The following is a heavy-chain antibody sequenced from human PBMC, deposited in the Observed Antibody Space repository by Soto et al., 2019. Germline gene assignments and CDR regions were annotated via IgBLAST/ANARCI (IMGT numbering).Heavy chain of an antibody. J-gene: IGHJ6*02. D-gene: IGHD4-4*01. CDR2: VFYTGRA. V-gene: IGHV4-59*01. CDR3: ARDGDGRMTTNPYYYNGMDV. Sequence: QVQLQESGPGLVEASETLSLTCTVSGGSLGSYYWSWIRQPPGKGLEWIGYVFYTGRANYNGSLKSRVSISLDTSKCQFSLKLSSVTAADTAVYYCARDGDGRMTTNPYYYNGMDVWGPGTTVTVSS. CDR1: GGSLGSYY.